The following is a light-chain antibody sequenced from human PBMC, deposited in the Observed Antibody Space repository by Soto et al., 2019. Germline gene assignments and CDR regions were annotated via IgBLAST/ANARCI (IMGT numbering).Light chain of an antibody. Sequence: QPVLTQPPSASASLGASVTLTCTLSSGYSNYKVDWCQQRPGKGPRFVMRVGTGGIVGSKGDDIPDRFSVLGSGLNRYLTIKDIQEEDESDYHCGADHGIGSNSIFGGGTKLTVL. CDR2: VGTGGIVG. CDR1: SGYSNYK. V-gene: IGLV9-49*01. J-gene: IGLJ2*01. CDR3: GADHGIGSNSI.